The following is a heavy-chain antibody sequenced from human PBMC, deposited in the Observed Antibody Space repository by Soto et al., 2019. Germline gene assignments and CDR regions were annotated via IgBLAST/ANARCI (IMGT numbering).Heavy chain of an antibody. CDR2: IKGDGSEQ. J-gene: IGHJ4*02. Sequence: EVQLVESGGDLVQPGGSRRLSCVASGFALSSFWMTWVRKAPGKGLAWVAKIKGDGSEQNYVDSVRGRFNISRDNAKNSVYLQMNSLRVDDTSVYYCTRNKVKADYWGQGTLVTVSS. CDR3: TRNKVKADY. D-gene: IGHD3-22*01. V-gene: IGHV3-7*01. CDR1: GFALSSFW.